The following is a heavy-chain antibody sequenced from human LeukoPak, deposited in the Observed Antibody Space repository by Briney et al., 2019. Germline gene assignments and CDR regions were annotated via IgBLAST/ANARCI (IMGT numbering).Heavy chain of an antibody. CDR1: GGSISSYY. V-gene: IGHV4-59*01. CDR2: IYYSGST. Sequence: PSETLSLTCTVSGGSISSYYWSWIRQPPGKGLEWIGYIYYSGSTNYDPSLKSRVTISVDTSKNQFSLKLSSVTAADTAVYYCARTSYGMDVWGQGTTVTVSS. CDR3: ARTSYGMDV. J-gene: IGHJ6*02.